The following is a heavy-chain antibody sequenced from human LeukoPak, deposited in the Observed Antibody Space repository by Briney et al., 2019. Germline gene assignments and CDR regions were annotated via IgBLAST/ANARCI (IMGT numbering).Heavy chain of an antibody. CDR3: AREFRATDDYGGYGGSS. CDR2: ISSSSSYI. Sequence: GGSLRLSCAASGFTFSSYSMNWVRQAPGKGLEWVSSISSSSSYIYYADSVKGRFTISRDNAKNSLYLQMNSPRAEDTAVYYCAREFRATDDYGGYGGSSWGQGTLVTVSS. CDR1: GFTFSSYS. V-gene: IGHV3-21*01. D-gene: IGHD4-17*01. J-gene: IGHJ4*02.